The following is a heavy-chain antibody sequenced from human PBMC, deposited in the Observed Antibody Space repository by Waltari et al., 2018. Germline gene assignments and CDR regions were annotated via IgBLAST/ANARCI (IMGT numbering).Heavy chain of an antibody. Sequence: QLQLQESGPGLVKPSETLSLTCTVPGGSISSSSYYWGWIRQPPGKGLEWIGSIYYSGSTYYNPSLKSRVTISVDTSKNQFSLKLSSVTAADTAVYYCARALSITIFGVPNGGFDYWGQGTLVTVSS. CDR2: IYYSGST. CDR3: ARALSITIFGVPNGGFDY. V-gene: IGHV4-39*07. CDR1: GGSISSSSYY. D-gene: IGHD3-3*01. J-gene: IGHJ4*02.